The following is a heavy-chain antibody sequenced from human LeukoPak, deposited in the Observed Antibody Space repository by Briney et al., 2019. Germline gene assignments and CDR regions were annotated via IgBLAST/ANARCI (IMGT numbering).Heavy chain of an antibody. J-gene: IGHJ4*02. CDR2: ISGSGGST. D-gene: IGHD6-19*01. Sequence: GGSLRLSCAASGFTFSSYAMSWVRQAPGKGLEWVSAISGSGGSTYYADSVKGRFTISRDNSKSTLYLQMNSLRAEDTAVYYCAILAVAGTFYDYWGQGTLVTVSS. CDR1: GFTFSSYA. V-gene: IGHV3-23*01. CDR3: AILAVAGTFYDY.